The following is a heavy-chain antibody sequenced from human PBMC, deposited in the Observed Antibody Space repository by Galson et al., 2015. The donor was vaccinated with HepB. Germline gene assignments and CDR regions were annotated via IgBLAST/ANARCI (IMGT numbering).Heavy chain of an antibody. CDR1: GYSFTSYW. J-gene: IGHJ5*02. CDR2: IDPSDSYT. CDR3: ARGGYYYDSSGYYDWFDP. V-gene: IGHV5-10-1*01. Sequence: QSGAEVKKPGESLRISCKGSGYSFTSYWISWVRQMPGKGLEWMGRIDPSDSYTNYSPSFQGHVTISADKSISTAYLQWSSLKASDTAVYYCARGGYYYDSSGYYDWFDPWGQGTLVTVSS. D-gene: IGHD3-22*01.